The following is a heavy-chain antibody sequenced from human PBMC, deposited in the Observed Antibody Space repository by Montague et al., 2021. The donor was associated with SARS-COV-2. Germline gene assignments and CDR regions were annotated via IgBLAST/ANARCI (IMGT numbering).Heavy chain of an antibody. J-gene: IGHJ6*02. Sequence: SETLSLTCTVSGGSISSYYWTWIRQSPGKGLEWIGHIYYTGSTKNNPSLKSRVTTSLDTSKTQFSLKLKSVTAADTAVYYCARHYGVVVPAAIYYYYGMDVWGQGTTVTVSS. CDR1: GGSISSYY. CDR3: ARHYGVVVPAAIYYYYGMDV. V-gene: IGHV4-59*08. D-gene: IGHD2-2*02. CDR2: IYYTGST.